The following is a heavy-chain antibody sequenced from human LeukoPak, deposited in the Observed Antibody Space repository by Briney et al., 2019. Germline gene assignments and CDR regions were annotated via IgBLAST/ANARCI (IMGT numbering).Heavy chain of an antibody. CDR2: INTNTGNP. V-gene: IGHV7-4-1*02. D-gene: IGHD2-15*01. CDR1: GYTFTSYA. CDR3: ARVRDCSGGGCYSTYYYGMDV. J-gene: IGHJ6*02. Sequence: ASVKVSCKASGYTFTSYAMNWVRQAPGQGLEWMGWINTNTGNPTYAQGFTGRFVFSLDTSVSTAYLQTSSLKAEDTAVYYCARVRDCSGGGCYSTYYYGMDVWGQGTTVTVSS.